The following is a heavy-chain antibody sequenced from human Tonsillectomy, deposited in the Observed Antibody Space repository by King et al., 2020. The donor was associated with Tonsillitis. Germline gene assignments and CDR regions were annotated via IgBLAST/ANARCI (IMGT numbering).Heavy chain of an antibody. CDR3: ASAMVRGATPRDY. Sequence: VQLVESGGGLVKPGGSLRLSCAASGFTFSSYSMNWVRQAPGKGLEWVSSISSSSSYIYYADSVKGRFTISRDNAKNSLYLQMNSLRAEDTAVYYCASAMVRGATPRDYWGQGTLVTVSS. CDR2: ISSSSSYI. CDR1: GFTFSSYS. V-gene: IGHV3-21*01. D-gene: IGHD3-10*01. J-gene: IGHJ4*02.